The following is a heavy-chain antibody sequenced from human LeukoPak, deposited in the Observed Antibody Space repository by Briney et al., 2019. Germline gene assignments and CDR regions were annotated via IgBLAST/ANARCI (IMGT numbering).Heavy chain of an antibody. D-gene: IGHD2-2*01. CDR3: ARGCSSTSCLLAPGFDY. V-gene: IGHV1-18*01. J-gene: IGHJ4*02. CDR2: ISAYNGNT. Sequence: ASVKVSCKASGYTFTSYGISWVRQAPGQGLEWMGWISAYNGNTNYAQKLQGRVTMTTDTSTSTAYMELRSLRSDDTAVYYCARGCSSTSCLLAPGFDYWGQGTLVTVSS. CDR1: GYTFTSYG.